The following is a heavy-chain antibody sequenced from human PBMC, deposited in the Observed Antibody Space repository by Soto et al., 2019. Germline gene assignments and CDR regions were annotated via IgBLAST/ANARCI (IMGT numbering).Heavy chain of an antibody. D-gene: IGHD3-16*01. CDR2: ISTSGNIK. CDR1: GFTFSDYD. CDR3: ARNGGTFDP. Sequence: QVQLVESGGGLVKPGGSLRLSCAASGFTFSDYDMTWIRQAAGKGLEWVSYISTSGNIKYYAESVEGRFTISRDNAKNSLYLQMNSLRADDTAVYFWARNGGTFDPWGQGTLVTVSS. J-gene: IGHJ5*02. V-gene: IGHV3-11*01.